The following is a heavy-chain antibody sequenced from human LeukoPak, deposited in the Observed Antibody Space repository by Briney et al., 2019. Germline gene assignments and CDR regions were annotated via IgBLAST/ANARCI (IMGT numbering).Heavy chain of an antibody. J-gene: IGHJ4*02. CDR3: AKDPGGYCSGGSCYHRYFDY. Sequence: GGSLRLSCAASGFTFSSYAMSWVRQAPGKGLEWVSAISGSGGSTYYADSVKGRFTISRDNSKNTLYLQMNSLRAADTAVYYCAKDPGGYCSGGSCYHRYFDYWGQGTLVTVSS. D-gene: IGHD2-15*01. CDR2: ISGSGGST. CDR1: GFTFSSYA. V-gene: IGHV3-23*01.